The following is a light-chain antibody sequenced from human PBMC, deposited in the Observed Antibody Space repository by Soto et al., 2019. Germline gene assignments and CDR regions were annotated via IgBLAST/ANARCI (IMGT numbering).Light chain of an antibody. V-gene: IGKV1-5*01. CDR3: QQCDSFSVT. J-gene: IGKJ1*01. CDR1: QRISGW. Sequence: DIHMTQSPSTLSASVGDTVTITCRASQRISGWLAWHQQKPGKAPKLLIYDVSALKRAVPPRFSGSGSGTEFTLTISGLQPEAFVTYYCQQCDSFSVTFGQGTKVDIK. CDR2: DVS.